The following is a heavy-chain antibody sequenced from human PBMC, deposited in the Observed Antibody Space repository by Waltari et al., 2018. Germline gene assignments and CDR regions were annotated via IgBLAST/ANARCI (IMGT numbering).Heavy chain of an antibody. CDR2: IYTSGST. V-gene: IGHV4-61*09. Sequence: QVQLQESGPGLVKPSQTLSLTCTVSGGSISSGSYYWSWIRQPAGKGLEWIGYIYTSGSTNYNPSLKSRVTISVDTSKNQFSLKLSSVTAADTAVYYCARAIAAADYYGMDVWGQGTTVTVSS. CDR3: ARAIAAADYYGMDV. CDR1: GGSISSGSYY. J-gene: IGHJ6*02. D-gene: IGHD6-13*01.